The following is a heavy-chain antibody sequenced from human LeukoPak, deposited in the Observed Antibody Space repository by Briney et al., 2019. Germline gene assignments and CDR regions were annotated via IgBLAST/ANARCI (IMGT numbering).Heavy chain of an antibody. CDR3: AKGASGSYHTPYDY. CDR1: GFTFSSYA. Sequence: GGSLRLSCAASGFTFSSYAMNWVRQTPGKGLEWVSAISGGGGSTDYADSVKGRFTISRDNSKNTLYLQMNSLRAQDTAVYYCAKGASGSYHTPYDYWGQGSLVTVSS. J-gene: IGHJ4*02. V-gene: IGHV3-23*01. D-gene: IGHD1-26*01. CDR2: ISGGGGST.